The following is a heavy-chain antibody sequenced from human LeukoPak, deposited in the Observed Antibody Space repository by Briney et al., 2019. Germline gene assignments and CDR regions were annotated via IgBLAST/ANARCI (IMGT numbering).Heavy chain of an antibody. V-gene: IGHV4-59*01. Sequence: SETLSLTCTVSGGSISSYYWSWIRQPPGKGLEWIGYIYYGGSTNYNPSLKSRVTISVDTSKNQFSLKLSSVTAADTAVYYCASLDSSGYLDAFDIWGQGTMVTVSS. J-gene: IGHJ3*02. CDR2: IYYGGST. CDR3: ASLDSSGYLDAFDI. CDR1: GGSISSYY. D-gene: IGHD3-22*01.